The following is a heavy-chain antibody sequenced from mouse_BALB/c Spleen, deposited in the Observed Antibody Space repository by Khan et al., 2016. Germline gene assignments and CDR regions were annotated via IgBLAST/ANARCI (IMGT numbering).Heavy chain of an antibody. V-gene: IGHV1-12*01. Sequence: QVQLQQPGAELVKPGASVKMSCKASGYTFTSYNMHWVKQTPGQGLEWIGAIYPGNGDTSYNQKFKGKATLTADKSSSTAYMQLSSLTSEDSAVYYCANGNYFDYWGQGTTLTVSS. CDR3: ANGNYFDY. D-gene: IGHD2-1*01. J-gene: IGHJ2*01. CDR1: GYTFTSYN. CDR2: IYPGNGDT.